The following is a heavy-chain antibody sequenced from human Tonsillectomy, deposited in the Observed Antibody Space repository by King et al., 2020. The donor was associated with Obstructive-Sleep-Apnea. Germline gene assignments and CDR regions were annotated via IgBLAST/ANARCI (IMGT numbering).Heavy chain of an antibody. J-gene: IGHJ3*02. V-gene: IGHV2-5*01. Sequence: TLKESGPTLVKPPQTLTLTCTFSGFSLSTIGVGVGWLRQPPGKALEWLALIYWNDDERYSPSLKSRLTITKDTSKNQVILTMTNMDPVDTATYFCSHRTSGSYGSGAFDIWGQGTMVTVSS. CDR2: IYWNDDE. D-gene: IGHD1-26*01. CDR1: GFSLSTIGVG. CDR3: SHRTSGSYGSGAFDI.